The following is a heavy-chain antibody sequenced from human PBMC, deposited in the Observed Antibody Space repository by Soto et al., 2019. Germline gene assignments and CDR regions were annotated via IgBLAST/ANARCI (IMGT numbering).Heavy chain of an antibody. CDR3: AKATATGGGAFDI. CDR2: ILVDGRT. Sequence: PGGSLRLSCAASGFICSSYDMSWARQAPGKGLEWVSTILVDGRTFYVDSVKGRFTISRDSSKNTVYLQMNSLTAGDTALYYCAKATATGGGAFDICGQGTMVTVSS. J-gene: IGHJ3*02. D-gene: IGHD2-8*02. CDR1: GFICSSYD. V-gene: IGHV3-23*01.